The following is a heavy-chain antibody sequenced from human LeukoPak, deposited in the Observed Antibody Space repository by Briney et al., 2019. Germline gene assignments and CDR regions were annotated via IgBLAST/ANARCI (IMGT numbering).Heavy chain of an antibody. V-gene: IGHV4-31*03. J-gene: IGHJ5*02. CDR2: IYYSGST. CDR1: GGSISSGGYY. CDR3: AREYGDDNWFDP. Sequence: SETLSLTCTVSGGSISSGGYYWSWIRQHPGKGLEWIGYIYYSGSTYYNPSLKSRVTISVDTSKNQFSLKLSSVTAADTAVYYCAREYGDDNWFDPWGQGTLVTVSS. D-gene: IGHD4-17*01.